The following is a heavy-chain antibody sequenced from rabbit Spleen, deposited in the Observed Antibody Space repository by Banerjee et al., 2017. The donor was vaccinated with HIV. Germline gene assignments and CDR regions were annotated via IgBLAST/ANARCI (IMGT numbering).Heavy chain of an antibody. Sequence: QSLEESGGDLVKPGASLTLTCKASGFSFSSGYDMCWVRQAPGKGLEWIGCIYTGNGKTYYATWAKCQVTISKPSSTTVTLQMTSLTAADTATYFCARDLPGVIGWNFNLWGPGTLVTVS. V-gene: IGHV1S40*01. CDR2: IYTGNGKT. D-gene: IGHD1-1*01. J-gene: IGHJ4*01. CDR1: GFSFSSGYD. CDR3: ARDLPGVIGWNFNL.